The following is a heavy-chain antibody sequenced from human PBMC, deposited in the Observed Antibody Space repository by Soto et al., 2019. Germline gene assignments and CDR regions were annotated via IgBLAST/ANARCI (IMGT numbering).Heavy chain of an antibody. CDR1: GGTFSSYT. CDR3: AAEYGGNSA. J-gene: IGHJ4*02. D-gene: IGHD4-17*01. V-gene: IGHV1-69*02. CDR2: IIPILGIA. Sequence: QVQLVQSGAEVKKPGSSVKVSCKASGGTFSSYTISWVRQAPGQGLEWMGRIIPILGIANYAQKFQGRLTITANKSTSTAYMELSSLRAEDTAVYYCAAEYGGNSAWGQGNLDTVSS.